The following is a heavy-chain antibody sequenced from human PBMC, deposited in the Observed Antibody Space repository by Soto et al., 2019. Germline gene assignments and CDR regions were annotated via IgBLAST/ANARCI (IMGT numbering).Heavy chain of an antibody. D-gene: IGHD2-15*01. V-gene: IGHV1-58*01. Sequence: SVKVSCKTSGFTFRSSAVQWVRQARGQRLEWIGWLVVGTGNTNYAQKFQQRVTISSDRSTNTDSMELSSLTSEDTAVYYCATGAYCSGGSCSDYYYYYYGMDLWGQGTTVTVSS. CDR1: GFTFRSSA. J-gene: IGHJ6*02. CDR3: ATGAYCSGGSCSDYYYYYYGMDL. CDR2: LVVGTGNT.